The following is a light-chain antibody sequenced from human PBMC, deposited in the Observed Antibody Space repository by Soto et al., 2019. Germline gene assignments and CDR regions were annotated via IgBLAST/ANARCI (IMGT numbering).Light chain of an antibody. Sequence: DIQMTQSPSSLSASVGDRVTITCRASQSISYWLAWYQQKPGKAPKLLIYKASSLESGVPSRFSGSGSRTEFTLTISSLQPDDFATYYCQQYNSSPWAFGSGTKVEIK. CDR3: QQYNSSPWA. V-gene: IGKV1-5*03. CDR1: QSISYW. J-gene: IGKJ1*01. CDR2: KAS.